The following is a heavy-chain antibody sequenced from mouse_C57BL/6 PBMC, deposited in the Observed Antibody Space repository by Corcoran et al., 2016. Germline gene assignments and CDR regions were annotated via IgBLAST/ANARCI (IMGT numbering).Heavy chain of an antibody. D-gene: IGHD2-4*01. V-gene: IGHV3-6*01. Sequence: DVQLQESGPGLVKPSQSLSLTCSVTGYSITSGYYWNWIRQFPGNKLEWMGYISYDGSNNYNPSLKNRISITRDTSKNQFFLKLNSVTTEDTATYYCARRDYDVLDYWGQGTTLTVSS. J-gene: IGHJ2*01. CDR3: ARRDYDVLDY. CDR2: ISYDGSN. CDR1: GYSITSGYY.